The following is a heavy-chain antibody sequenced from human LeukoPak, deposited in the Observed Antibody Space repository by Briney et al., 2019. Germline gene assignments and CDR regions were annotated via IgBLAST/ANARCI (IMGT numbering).Heavy chain of an antibody. CDR2: IKSKTDGGTT. J-gene: IGHJ4*02. CDR3: TTDYLQTPTGYDTADY. CDR1: GFTFSNAW. D-gene: IGHD3-22*01. Sequence: PGGSLRLSCAASGFTFSNAWMSWVHQAPGKGLEWVGRIKSKTDGGTTDYAAPVKGRFTISRDDSKNTLYLQMNSLKTEDTAVYYCTTDYLQTPTGYDTADYWGQGTLVTVSS. V-gene: IGHV3-15*01.